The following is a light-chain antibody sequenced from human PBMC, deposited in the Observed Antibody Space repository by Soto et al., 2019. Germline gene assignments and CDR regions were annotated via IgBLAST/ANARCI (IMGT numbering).Light chain of an antibody. J-gene: IGLJ3*02. CDR3: CSYAGSYTLWV. CDR1: SSDVGGYNY. CDR2: DVS. V-gene: IGLV2-11*01. Sequence: QSALTQPRSVSGSPGQSVTISCTGTSSDVGGYNYVSWYQQHPDKAPKLMIYDVSKRPSGVPDRFSGSKSGNTASLTISGLQAEDEADYYCCSYAGSYTLWVFGGGTKLTVL.